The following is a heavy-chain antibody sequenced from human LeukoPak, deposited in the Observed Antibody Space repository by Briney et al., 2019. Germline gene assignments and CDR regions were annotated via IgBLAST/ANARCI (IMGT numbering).Heavy chain of an antibody. J-gene: IGHJ5*02. V-gene: IGHV1-2*02. Sequence: ASVKVSCKASGYTFTGYHIYWMRQAPGQGLEWMGWINPKSGDTNYAQKFQDRVTLTRDTSISTACMELTNLRSDDTAVYYCARPNGDYYNWFDPWGQGTLVTVSS. D-gene: IGHD4-17*01. CDR1: GYTFTGYH. CDR2: INPKSGDT. CDR3: ARPNGDYYNWFDP.